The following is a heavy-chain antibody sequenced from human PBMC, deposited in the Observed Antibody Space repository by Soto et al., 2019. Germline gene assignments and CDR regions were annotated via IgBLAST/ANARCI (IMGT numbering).Heavy chain of an antibody. CDR3: ARDPVAYCGGDCSWDI. CDR2: IIPIFGTA. J-gene: IGHJ4*02. CDR1: GSTFSSYA. Sequence: ASVKVSCKASGSTFSSYAISWVRQAPGQGLEWMGGIIPIFGTANYAQKFQGRVTITADKSTSTAYMELSSLRSEDTAVYYCARDPVAYCGGDCSWDIWGQGTLVTVSS. V-gene: IGHV1-69*06. D-gene: IGHD2-21*02.